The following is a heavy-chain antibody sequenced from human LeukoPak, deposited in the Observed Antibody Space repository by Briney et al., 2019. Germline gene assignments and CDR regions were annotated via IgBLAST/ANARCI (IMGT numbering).Heavy chain of an antibody. CDR2: ITTSSSYI. V-gene: IGHV3-21*01. CDR1: GFTFSKYS. D-gene: IGHD1-20*01. J-gene: IGHJ6*03. CDR3: VRCHNWNDYYYSYYMDV. Sequence: GGSLRLSCVASGFTFSKYSMAWVRQAPGKGLEWVSYITTSSSYIYYADSMQGRFTISRDNAKNSLYLQINSLRAEDTVVYYCVRCHNWNDYYYSYYMDVWGKGTSVTVSS.